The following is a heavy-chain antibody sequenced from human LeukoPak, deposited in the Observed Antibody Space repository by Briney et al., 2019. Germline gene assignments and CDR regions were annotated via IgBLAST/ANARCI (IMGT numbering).Heavy chain of an antibody. V-gene: IGHV3-48*01. CDR3: ARRELTYYYDRRGFDY. CDR2: ISGSSSTI. D-gene: IGHD3-22*01. J-gene: IGHJ4*02. CDR1: GFTFSSYS. Sequence: GGSLRLSCAASGFTFSSYSMNWVRQAPGKGLEWVSYISGSSSTIYYADSVKGRFTISRDNAKNSLYLQMNSLRAEDTAVYYCARRELTYYYDRRGFDYWGQGTLVTVSS.